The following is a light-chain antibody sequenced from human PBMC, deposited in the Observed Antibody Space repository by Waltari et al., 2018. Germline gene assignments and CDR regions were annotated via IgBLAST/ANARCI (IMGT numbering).Light chain of an antibody. V-gene: IGKV3D-15*01. CDR1: ESVGTD. J-gene: IGKJ2*01. CDR3: QQSRQWPRRT. CDR2: FVS. Sequence: EIVMTQSPVTMSVSPGEGVTLSCTASESVGTDVAWYRHKPGQPPRLLIYFVSTRATGVPARICGSGSGTDFSLTISSLESEDFAFYYCQQSRQWPRRTFGQGTKLE.